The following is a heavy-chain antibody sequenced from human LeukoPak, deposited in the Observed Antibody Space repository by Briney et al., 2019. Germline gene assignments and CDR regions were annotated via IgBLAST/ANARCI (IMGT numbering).Heavy chain of an antibody. CDR2: IYWDDDK. J-gene: IGHJ4*02. CDR3: SRTRRGQIGWTNDY. D-gene: IGHD6-19*01. CDR1: GFSLTTSGVG. Sequence: SGPTLVKPTQTLTLTCTFSGFSLTTSGVGVGWIRQPPGKALEWLALIYWDDDKRYSPSLKSRVTITKDTSKNQVVLKMTNMDPVDTATYYCSRTRRGQIGWTNDYWGQGTLVAVSS. V-gene: IGHV2-5*02.